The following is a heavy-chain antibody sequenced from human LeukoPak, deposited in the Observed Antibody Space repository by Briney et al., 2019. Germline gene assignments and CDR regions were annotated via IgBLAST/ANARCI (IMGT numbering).Heavy chain of an antibody. CDR3: ARSSGYYLYYFDY. J-gene: IGHJ4*02. D-gene: IGHD3-22*01. CDR1: GYTFTRYY. CDR2: INPSGGST. V-gene: IGHV1-46*01. Sequence: ASVKVSCKSSGYTFTRYYIHWVRQAPGQGLEWMGIINPSGGSTSYAQKFQGRVTMTRDTSTSTVYMELSSLRSEDTAVYYCARSSGYYLYYFDYWGQGTLVTVSS.